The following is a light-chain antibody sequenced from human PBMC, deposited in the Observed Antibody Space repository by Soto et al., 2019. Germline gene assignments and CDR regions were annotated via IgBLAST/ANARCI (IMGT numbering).Light chain of an antibody. V-gene: IGLV2-8*01. Sequence: QSALTQPPSASGSPGQSVTISCTGTSSDVGGFDYVSWHQQHPGKAPKVIIYEVTKRPSGVPDRFSGSKSGNTASLTVSGLKPPDEAEYYSSSYAGSSNPPYVFAPGTKLTVL. J-gene: IGLJ1*01. CDR1: SSDVGGFDY. CDR2: EVT. CDR3: SSYAGSSNPPYV.